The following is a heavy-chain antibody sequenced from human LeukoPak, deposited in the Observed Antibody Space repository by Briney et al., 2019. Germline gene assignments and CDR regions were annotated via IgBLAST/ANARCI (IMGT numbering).Heavy chain of an antibody. J-gene: IGHJ6*03. CDR1: GFIFSSYA. CDR2: ISGSGGST. CDR3: AKVRDGRSTGGTYYYYMDV. D-gene: IGHD1-26*01. V-gene: IGHV3-23*01. Sequence: GGSLRLSCAASGFIFSSYAMSWVRQAPGKGLEWVSGISGSGGSTYYADSVKGRFTIARNNSKNTLYLQMNSLRVEDTAVFYCAKVRDGRSTGGTYYYYMDVWGEGTTVTVSS.